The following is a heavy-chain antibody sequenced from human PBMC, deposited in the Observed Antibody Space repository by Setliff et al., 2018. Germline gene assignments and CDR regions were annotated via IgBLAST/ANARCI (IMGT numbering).Heavy chain of an antibody. D-gene: IGHD1-26*01. CDR1: GYTFTTYT. CDR2: INXXXXXX. J-gene: IGHJ4*02. CDR3: ARGTGTYSDLDY. Sequence: ASVKVSCKDSGYTFTTYTMNWVRRAPGQGLEWMGWINXXXXXXXXXXXXXXXXXXSLDTSVSTAYLQISTLKAEDTAVYYCARGTGTYSDLDYWGQGTLGTVS. V-gene: IGHV7-4-1*02.